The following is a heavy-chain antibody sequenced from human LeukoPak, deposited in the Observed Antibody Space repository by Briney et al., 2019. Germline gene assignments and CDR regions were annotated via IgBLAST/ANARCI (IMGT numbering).Heavy chain of an antibody. CDR3: AKGEAGGYYDSSGYYPFDY. CDR1: GCTFTSYG. Sequence: ASVKVSCKASGCTFTSYGISWVRQAPGQGLEWMGRISAYNGNTNYAQKLQGRVTMTTDTSTSTAYMELRSLRSDDTAVYYCAKGEAGGYYDSSGYYPFDYWGQGTLVTVSS. D-gene: IGHD3-22*01. V-gene: IGHV1-18*01. CDR2: ISAYNGNT. J-gene: IGHJ4*02.